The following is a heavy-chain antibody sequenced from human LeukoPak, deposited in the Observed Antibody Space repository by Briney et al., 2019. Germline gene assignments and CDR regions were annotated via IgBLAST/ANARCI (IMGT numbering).Heavy chain of an antibody. CDR3: ARLYYDSSGYYQICYFDY. J-gene: IGHJ4*02. D-gene: IGHD3-22*01. CDR2: IYYSGST. CDR1: DGSISSSSYY. V-gene: IGHV4-39*01. Sequence: SETLSLTCTVSDGSISSSSYYWGWIRQPPGKGLEWIGSIYYSGSTYYNPSLKSRVTISVDTSKNQFFLNLSSVTAADTAVYYCARLYYDSSGYYQICYFDYWGQGTLVTVSS.